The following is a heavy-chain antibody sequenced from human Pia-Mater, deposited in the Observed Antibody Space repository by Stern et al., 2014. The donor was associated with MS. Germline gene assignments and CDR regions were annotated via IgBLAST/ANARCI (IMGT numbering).Heavy chain of an antibody. CDR3: ARGVTAVTNYVPNWCFDL. J-gene: IGHJ2*01. CDR2: VYYSGIT. Sequence: QVQLQESGPGLVKPSETLSLTCTVSGGSITNRDYWGWIRQSPGKGLEWXGSVYYSGITYYRPSLKSRATISIDTSRNQFLLNLTSGPATDTAVYFCARGVTAVTNYVPNWCFDLWGRGTLVTVSS. CDR1: GGSITNRDY. D-gene: IGHD4-11*01. V-gene: IGHV4-39*02.